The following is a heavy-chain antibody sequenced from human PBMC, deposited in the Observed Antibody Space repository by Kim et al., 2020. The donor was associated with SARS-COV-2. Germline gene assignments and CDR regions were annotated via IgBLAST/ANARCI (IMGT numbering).Heavy chain of an antibody. Sequence: GGSLRLSCAASGFTFVNYAMNWVRQAPGKGLEWVSLITGGGDATYYADSVKGRFRISRDRSTNTVYLQMDSLRSEDTAVYYCAKDGVGGGFAGSIFYLDGWGHGTQVTVSS. V-gene: IGHV3-23*01. J-gene: IGHJ4*01. D-gene: IGHD3-9*01. CDR3: AKDGVGGGFAGSIFYLDG. CDR1: GFTFVNYA. CDR2: ITGGGDAT.